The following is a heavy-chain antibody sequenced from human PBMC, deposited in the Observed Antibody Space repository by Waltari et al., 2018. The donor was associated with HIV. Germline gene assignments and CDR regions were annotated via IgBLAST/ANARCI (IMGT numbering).Heavy chain of an antibody. CDR1: GFTFTSYG. CDR2: ISSDGSNK. Sequence: QVQLVESGGGVVQPGRSLRLSCAASGFTFTSYGMHWVRQAPGKGLEWVEIISSDGSNKYYADSVKGRFTISRDNSKNTLYLQMNSLRAEDTAMNYCAKDMHDSSGYLFEYWGQGTLVTVSS. J-gene: IGHJ4*02. V-gene: IGHV3-30*18. CDR3: AKDMHDSSGYLFEY. D-gene: IGHD3-22*01.